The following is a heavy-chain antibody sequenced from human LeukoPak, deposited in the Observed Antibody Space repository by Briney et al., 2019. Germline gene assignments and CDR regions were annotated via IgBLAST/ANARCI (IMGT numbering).Heavy chain of an antibody. CDR2: ISYDGSNK. V-gene: IGHV3-30-3*01. Sequence: GRSLSLSCAASGFTFSSYAMHWVRQAPGKGLEWVAVISYDGSNKYYADSVKGRFTISRDNSKNTVYLQMNSLRAEDTAVFYCARALGAYSYAGIDYWGQGTLVTVSS. CDR3: ARALGAYSYAGIDY. J-gene: IGHJ4*02. CDR1: GFTFSSYA. D-gene: IGHD5-18*01.